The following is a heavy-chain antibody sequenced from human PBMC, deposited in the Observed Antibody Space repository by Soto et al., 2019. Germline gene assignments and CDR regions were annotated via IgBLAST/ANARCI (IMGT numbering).Heavy chain of an antibody. J-gene: IGHJ4*02. CDR1: GYTLTELS. Sequence: GASVKVSCKVSGYTLTELSMHWVRHAPGKGLEWMGGFDPEDGETIYAQKFQGRVTMTEDTSTDTAYMELSSLRSEDTAVYYCATEYCSSTSCYEFASYWGQGTLVTVSS. V-gene: IGHV1-24*01. CDR3: ATEYCSSTSCYEFASY. CDR2: FDPEDGET. D-gene: IGHD2-2*01.